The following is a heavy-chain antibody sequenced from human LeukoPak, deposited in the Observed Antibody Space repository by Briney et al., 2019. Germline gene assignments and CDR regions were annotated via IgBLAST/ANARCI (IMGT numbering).Heavy chain of an antibody. J-gene: IGHJ4*02. CDR2: IIPILGIA. Sequence: SVKVSCKASGYTFTSYAISWVRQAPGQGLEWMGRIIPILGIANYAQKFQGRVTITADKSTSTAYMELSSLRSEDTAVYYCASAYYYDSSGYYPDYWGQGTLVTVSS. CDR3: ASAYYYDSSGYYPDY. V-gene: IGHV1-69*04. D-gene: IGHD3-22*01. CDR1: GYTFTSYA.